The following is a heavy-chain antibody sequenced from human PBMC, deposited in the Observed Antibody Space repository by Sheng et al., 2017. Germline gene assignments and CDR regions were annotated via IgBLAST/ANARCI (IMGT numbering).Heavy chain of an antibody. CDR1: GFSLSTSGVG. CDR3: AHRLSRVGATPGFNEAFDI. Sequence: QITLKESGPTLVKPTQTLTLTCTFSGFSLSTSGVGVGWIRQPPGKALEWLALIYWDDDNHYSPSLKSRLTITKDTSKNQVVLKMTNMDPVDTATYYCAHRLSRVGATPGFNEAFDIWGQGTMVTVSS. CDR2: IYWDDDN. D-gene: IGHD1-26*01. J-gene: IGHJ3*02. V-gene: IGHV2-5*02.